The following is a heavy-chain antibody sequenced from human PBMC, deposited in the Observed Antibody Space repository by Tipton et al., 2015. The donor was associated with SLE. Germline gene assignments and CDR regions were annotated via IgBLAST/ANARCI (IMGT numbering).Heavy chain of an antibody. CDR2: ISYSGST. V-gene: IGHV4-59*01. CDR1: GGSISRNS. J-gene: IGHJ6*03. D-gene: IGHD1-26*01. Sequence: TLSLTCTVSGGSISRNSWIWFRQPPGKGLEWIAYISYSGSTNYNPSLWGRITMSLDMSKNQFSLKMSSVAAADTAVYYCARVRMGSGAYRLYYMDVWGKGTTVTVSS. CDR3: ARVRMGSGAYRLYYMDV.